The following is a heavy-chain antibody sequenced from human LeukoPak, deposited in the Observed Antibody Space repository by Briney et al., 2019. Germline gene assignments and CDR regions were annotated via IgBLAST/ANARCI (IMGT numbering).Heavy chain of an antibody. J-gene: IGHJ4*02. Sequence: ASVKVSCKASGYTFTSYDINWVRQATGQGLEWMGWMNPNSGNTGYAQKFQGRVTMTRNTSISTAYMELSSLRSEDTAVYYCARGVRYSSSLEPYYWGQGTLVTVSS. CDR2: MNPNSGNT. CDR3: ARGVRYSSSLEPYY. V-gene: IGHV1-8*01. CDR1: GYTFTSYD. D-gene: IGHD6-13*01.